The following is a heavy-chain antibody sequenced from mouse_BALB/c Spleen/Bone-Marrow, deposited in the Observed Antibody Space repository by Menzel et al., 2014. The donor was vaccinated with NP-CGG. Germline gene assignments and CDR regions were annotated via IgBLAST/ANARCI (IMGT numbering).Heavy chain of an antibody. CDR1: GFTFSTYA. V-gene: IGHV5-9-3*01. J-gene: IGHJ1*01. Sequence: EVKVVESGGGLAKPGGSLQLSCAASGFTFSTYAMSWVRQTPEKRLEWVATISSSGSYTYYPDSVKGRFTISRDNAKNTLYPQMSSLRSEDTAMFYCSRLRMITTYFDVWGAGTTVTVSS. D-gene: IGHD2-4*01. CDR2: ISSSGSYT. CDR3: SRLRMITTYFDV.